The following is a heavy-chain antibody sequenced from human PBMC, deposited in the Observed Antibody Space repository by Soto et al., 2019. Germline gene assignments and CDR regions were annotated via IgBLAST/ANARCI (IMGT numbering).Heavy chain of an antibody. J-gene: IGHJ6*03. CDR1: GGSISSSSYY. CDR2: IYYSGST. D-gene: IGHD3-3*01. CDR3: ARQNTYYDFWSGYHIYYYYYMDV. V-gene: IGHV4-39*01. Sequence: SETLSLTCTVSGGSISSSSYYWGWIRQPPGKGLEWIGSIYYSGSTYYNPSLKSRVTISVATSKTQFSLKLSSVTAADTAVYYCARQNTYYDFWSGYHIYYYYYMDVWGKGTTVTVSS.